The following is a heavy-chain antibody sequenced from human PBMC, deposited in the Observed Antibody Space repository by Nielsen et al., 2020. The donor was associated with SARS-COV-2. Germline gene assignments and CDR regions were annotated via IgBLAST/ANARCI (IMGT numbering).Heavy chain of an antibody. V-gene: IGHV3-21*04. D-gene: IGHD2-2*01. J-gene: IGHJ6*02. Sequence: GGSLRLSCAASGFTFSSYSMNWVRKAPGKGLEWVSSISSSSSYIYYADSVKGRFTISRDNSKNTLYLQMNSLRAEDTAVYYCAKDKYQLLNYGMDVWGQGTTVTVSS. CDR2: ISSSSSYI. CDR1: GFTFSSYS. CDR3: AKDKYQLLNYGMDV.